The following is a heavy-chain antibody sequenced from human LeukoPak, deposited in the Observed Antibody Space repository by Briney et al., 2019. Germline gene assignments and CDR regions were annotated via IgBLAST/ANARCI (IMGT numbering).Heavy chain of an antibody. J-gene: IGHJ4*02. CDR2: ISYDGSNK. CDR1: GFTFSNSG. CDR3: AKDEGNTAMVVYYFDY. D-gene: IGHD5-18*01. V-gene: IGHV3-30*18. Sequence: GGSLRLSCAASGFTFSNSGMHWVRQAPGKGLEWVAVISYDGSNKYYADSVKGRLAISRDNSKNTLYLQMNSLRAEDTAMYYCAKDEGNTAMVVYYFDYWGQGTLVTVSS.